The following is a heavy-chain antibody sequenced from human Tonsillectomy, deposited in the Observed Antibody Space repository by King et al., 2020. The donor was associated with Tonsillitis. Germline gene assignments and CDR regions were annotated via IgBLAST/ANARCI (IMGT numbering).Heavy chain of an antibody. CDR1: GGSISSSNW. CDR2: IYHSGST. J-gene: IGHJ3*02. V-gene: IGHV4-4*02. D-gene: IGHD2-21*01. CDR3: AREGYSGGALDAFDI. Sequence: LQLQESGPGLVKPSGTLSLTCAVSGGSISSSNWWSWVRQPPGKGLEWIGEIYHSGSTNYNPSLKSLVTISVDKSKNQFSLKLSSVTAADTAVYYCAREGYSGGALDAFDIWGQGTMVTVSS.